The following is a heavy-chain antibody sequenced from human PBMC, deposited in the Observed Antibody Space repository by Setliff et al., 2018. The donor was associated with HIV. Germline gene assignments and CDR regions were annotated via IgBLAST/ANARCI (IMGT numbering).Heavy chain of an antibody. J-gene: IGHJ3*02. CDR2: INPSGGRT. Sequence: GASVKVSCKASGYTFTNYYIHWVRQAPGQGLEWMGLINPSGGRTSYAQKFQGRLTMTRDTSRSTVYMELSSLRSEDTAVYYCESCYYDSSGPTDAFDIWGQGTVVTVSS. CDR3: ESCYYDSSGPTDAFDI. D-gene: IGHD3-22*01. V-gene: IGHV1-46*01. CDR1: GYTFTNYY.